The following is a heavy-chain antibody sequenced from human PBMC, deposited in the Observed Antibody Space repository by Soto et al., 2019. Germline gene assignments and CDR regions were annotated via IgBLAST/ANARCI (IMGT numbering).Heavy chain of an antibody. CDR3: ARVGGSGTISSRFDY. CDR2: INHSGST. V-gene: IGHV4-34*01. CDR1: GGSFSGYY. J-gene: IGHJ4*02. D-gene: IGHD3-10*01. Sequence: SETLSLTCAVYGGSFSGYYWSWIRQPPGKGLEWIGEINHSGSTNYNPSLKSRVTISVDTSKNQFSLKLSSVTAADTAVYYCARVGGSGTISSRFDYWVQGTLVTVSS.